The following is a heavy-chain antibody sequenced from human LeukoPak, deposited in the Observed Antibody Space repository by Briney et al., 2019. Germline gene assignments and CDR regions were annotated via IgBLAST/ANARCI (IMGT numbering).Heavy chain of an antibody. Sequence: GRSLRLSCAASGFTFSNYAMHWVRQAPGKGLEWVAVISYDGSNKYYADSVKGRFTISRDNSKNTLYLQMNSLRAEDTAVYYCARGSYYYGSGSPYFDYWGQGTLVTVSS. CDR3: ARGSYYYGSGSPYFDY. J-gene: IGHJ4*02. V-gene: IGHV3-30-3*01. CDR2: ISYDGSNK. CDR1: GFTFSNYA. D-gene: IGHD3-10*01.